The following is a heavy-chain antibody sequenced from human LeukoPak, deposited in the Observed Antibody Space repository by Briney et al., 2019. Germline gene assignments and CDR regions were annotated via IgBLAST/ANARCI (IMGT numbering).Heavy chain of an antibody. D-gene: IGHD6-19*01. Sequence: ASVKVSCKASGYTFTSYAMNWVRQAPGHGLEWMGWINTNTGNPTYAQGFTGRFVFSLDTSVSTAYLQISSLKAEDTAVYYCARVVAVAGTGKFDYWGQGTLVTVSS. CDR1: GYTFTSYA. J-gene: IGHJ4*02. CDR3: ARVVAVAGTGKFDY. CDR2: INTNTGNP. V-gene: IGHV7-4-1*02.